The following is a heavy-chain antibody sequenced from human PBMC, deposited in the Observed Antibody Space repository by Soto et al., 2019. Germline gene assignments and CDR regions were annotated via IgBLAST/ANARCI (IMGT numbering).Heavy chain of an antibody. J-gene: IGHJ4*02. D-gene: IGHD5-18*01. V-gene: IGHV4-30-4*01. CDR2: IYYSGST. Sequence: QVQLQESGPGLVKPSQTLSLTCTVSGGSISSGDYYWSWIRQPPGKGLEWIGYIYYSGSTYYNPSLKSLVTISVDTSKNQFSLKLSSVTAADTAVYYCARAPDTAMVSASNRWLAFDYWGQGTLVTVSS. CDR3: ARAPDTAMVSASNRWLAFDY. CDR1: GGSISSGDYY.